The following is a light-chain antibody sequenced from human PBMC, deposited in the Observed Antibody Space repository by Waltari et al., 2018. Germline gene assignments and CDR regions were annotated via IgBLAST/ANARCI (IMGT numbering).Light chain of an antibody. CDR3: QSADADIVA. CDR2: RYN. CDR1: ALPMQY. Sequence: SFELTQPASVSVSPGQTARITCSGCALPMQYTYWYQQKSGQAPRLVVFRYNERPSGIPERFSGSRSGTTATLTISGVQAEDEAHYFCQSADADIVAFGAGTRLTV. J-gene: IGLJ2*01. V-gene: IGLV3-25*03.